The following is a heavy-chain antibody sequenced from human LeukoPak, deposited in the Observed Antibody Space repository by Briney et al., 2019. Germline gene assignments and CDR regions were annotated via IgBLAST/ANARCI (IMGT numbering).Heavy chain of an antibody. CDR1: GFNFSNFW. CDR2: IKQDGSEK. V-gene: IGHV3-7*01. J-gene: IGHJ4*02. Sequence: GGSLRLSCIGSGFNFSNFWMRWVRQAPGKGLEWVANIKQDGSEKFYVDSVKGRFTISRDNAKNTLYLQMNDLRAADSAEYYCATNVGYGSGNGGGNWGQGTVVIVSS. CDR3: ATNVGYGSGNGGGN. D-gene: IGHD3-10*01.